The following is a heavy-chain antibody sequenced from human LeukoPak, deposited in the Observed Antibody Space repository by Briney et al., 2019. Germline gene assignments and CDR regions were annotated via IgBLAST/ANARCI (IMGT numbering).Heavy chain of an antibody. V-gene: IGHV4-59*12. CDR1: GGSISTYY. D-gene: IGHD6-6*01. J-gene: IGHJ3*02. Sequence: SETLSLTCTVSGGSISTYYWNWIRQPPGKGLEWIGYIYHSGSTNYNPSLQSRVTISVDTSKNQFSLKLSSVTAADTAVYYCARTSIAARRANAFDIWGQGTMVTVSS. CDR2: IYHSGST. CDR3: ARTSIAARRANAFDI.